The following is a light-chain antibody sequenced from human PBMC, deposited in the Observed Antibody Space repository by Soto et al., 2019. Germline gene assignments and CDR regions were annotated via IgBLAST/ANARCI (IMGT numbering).Light chain of an antibody. Sequence: DIQMTQSPPSLSASVGDRVTITCRASESVGTYLNWYQKKPGKAPTRLIYEASTLDSGVPSRFSGSGSGTEFTLPISNLQPEDFATYYCQQSYDTSTFGQGTRLDFK. V-gene: IGKV1-39*01. CDR3: QQSYDTST. J-gene: IGKJ5*01. CDR2: EAS. CDR1: ESVGTY.